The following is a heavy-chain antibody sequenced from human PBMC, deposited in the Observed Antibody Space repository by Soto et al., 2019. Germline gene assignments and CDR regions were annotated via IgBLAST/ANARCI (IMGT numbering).Heavy chain of an antibody. V-gene: IGHV3-23*01. Sequence: EVQLLDSGGGMVQPGGSLRLSCAASGFTFSGHVMTWGRQAPGQWLEWVSSISGSGETTYYADPVKGGFTISRDNSKNTVFLQMSSLRAEDTAVYYCVRKYDIWSGFFDYWGQGTLVTVSS. J-gene: IGHJ4*02. CDR3: VRKYDIWSGFFDY. D-gene: IGHD3-3*01. CDR1: GFTFSGHV. CDR2: ISGSGETT.